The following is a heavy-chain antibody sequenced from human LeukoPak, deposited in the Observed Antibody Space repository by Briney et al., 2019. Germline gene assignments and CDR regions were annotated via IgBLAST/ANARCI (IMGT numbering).Heavy chain of an antibody. CDR1: GFTFNSYS. CDR3: ARVVAAVGAFDI. D-gene: IGHD6-13*01. CDR2: IESSSTYI. J-gene: IGHJ3*02. Sequence: GGSLRLSCAASGFTFNSYSMNWVRQAPGKGLEWVSSIESSSTYIYYADSVKGRFTISRDNSKNTLYLQMNSLRAEDTAVYYCARVVAAVGAFDIWGQGTMVTVSS. V-gene: IGHV3-21*04.